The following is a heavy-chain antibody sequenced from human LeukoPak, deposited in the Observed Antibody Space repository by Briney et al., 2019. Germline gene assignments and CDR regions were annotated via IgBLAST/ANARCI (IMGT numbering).Heavy chain of an antibody. CDR1: GFSFSRYG. J-gene: IGHJ3*02. Sequence: GGSLRLSCEASGFSFSRYGMHWVRQAPGKGLEWLTVISYDGKYKYYADSVKGRFTISRDNSKNTLFLQMNTLREDDTALYYCAKDGVSSSVWAFDIWGQGTMVTVSS. V-gene: IGHV3-30*18. D-gene: IGHD3-10*01. CDR3: AKDGVSSSVWAFDI. CDR2: ISYDGKYK.